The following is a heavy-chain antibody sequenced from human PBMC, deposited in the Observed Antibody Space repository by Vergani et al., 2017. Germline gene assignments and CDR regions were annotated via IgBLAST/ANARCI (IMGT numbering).Heavy chain of an antibody. Sequence: EVQLVESGGVVVQPGGSLRLSCAASGFTLVDYTMHWVRQAPGKGLEWVSLISWDGGSTYYADSVKGRFTISRDNSKNSLYLQMNSLRTEDTALYYCAKDYYGSGSYYRHYYYGMDVWGQGTTVTVSS. CDR1: GFTLVDYT. CDR2: ISWDGGST. V-gene: IGHV3-43*01. J-gene: IGHJ6*02. D-gene: IGHD3-10*01. CDR3: AKDYYGSGSYYRHYYYGMDV.